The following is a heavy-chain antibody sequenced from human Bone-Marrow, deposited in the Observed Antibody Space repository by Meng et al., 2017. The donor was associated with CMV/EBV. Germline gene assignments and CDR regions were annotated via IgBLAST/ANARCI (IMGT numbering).Heavy chain of an antibody. J-gene: IGHJ4*02. CDR2: IYYSGST. D-gene: IGHD3-10*01. CDR1: GGSISSSSYY. V-gene: IGHV4-39*07. Sequence: GSLRPSCTVSGGSISSSSYYWGWIRQPPGKGLEWIGSIYYSGSTYYNPSLKSRVTISVDTSKNQFSLKLSSVTAADTAVYYCARDWELGYWGQGTLVTVSS. CDR3: ARDWELGY.